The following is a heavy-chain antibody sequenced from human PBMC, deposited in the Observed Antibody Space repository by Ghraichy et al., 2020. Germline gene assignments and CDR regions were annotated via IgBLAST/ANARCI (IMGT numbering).Heavy chain of an antibody. CDR2: IYHSGNT. J-gene: IGHJ2*01. D-gene: IGHD6-19*01. Sequence: SDTLSLTCAVSGGSISSGGYSWSWIRQPPGKGLEWIGYIYHSGNTYYNPSLKCRVTISVDRPKNQFSLKLSSVTAADTAVYYCARAAVAVNWYFDLWGRGTLVTVSS. V-gene: IGHV4-30-2*01. CDR1: GGSISSGGYS. CDR3: ARAAVAVNWYFDL.